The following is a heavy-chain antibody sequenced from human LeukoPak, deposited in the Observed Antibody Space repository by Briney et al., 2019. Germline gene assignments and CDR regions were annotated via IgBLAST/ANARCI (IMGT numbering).Heavy chain of an antibody. CDR2: INPNSGGT. Sequence: GASVKVSCKASGYTFTGYYMHWVRQAPGQGLEWMGWINPNSGGTNYAQKFQGRVTMTRDTSISTAYMELSRLRSDDTAVYYCARVCQSPRSCLEAPADRKANYYYYYGMDVWGQGTTATVSS. D-gene: IGHD2-15*01. J-gene: IGHJ6*02. V-gene: IGHV1-2*02. CDR1: GYTFTGYY. CDR3: ARVCQSPRSCLEAPADRKANYYYYYGMDV.